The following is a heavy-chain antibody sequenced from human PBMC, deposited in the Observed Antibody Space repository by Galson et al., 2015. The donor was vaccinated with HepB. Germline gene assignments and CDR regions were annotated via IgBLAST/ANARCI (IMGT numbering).Heavy chain of an antibody. CDR2: ILPLFGTA. J-gene: IGHJ4*02. CDR1: GGIFTSST. D-gene: IGHD3-16*01. Sequence: QSGAEVKKPGSSMKVSCKASGGIFTSSTISWVRQAPGQGLEWVGRILPLFGTANNAQKFKDRVNITADRSTNVVYMEMSSLKSDDTAIYYCARGPYANAWALGDDWGQGTLVTVSS. V-gene: IGHV1-69*06. CDR3: ARGPYANAWALGDD.